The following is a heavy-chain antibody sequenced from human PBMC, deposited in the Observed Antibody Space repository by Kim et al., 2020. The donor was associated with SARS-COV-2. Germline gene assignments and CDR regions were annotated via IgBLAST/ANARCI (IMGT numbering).Heavy chain of an antibody. CDR3: AREGYYDSSGYYHHDAFDI. Sequence: SETLSLTCTVSGGSISSYYWSWIRQPPGKGLEWIGYIYYSGSTNYNPSLKSRVIISVDTSKKQFSLKLSSVTAADTAVYYCAREGYYDSSGYYHHDAFDIWGQGTMVTVSS. J-gene: IGHJ3*02. CDR2: IYYSGST. D-gene: IGHD3-22*01. V-gene: IGHV4-59*13. CDR1: GGSISSYY.